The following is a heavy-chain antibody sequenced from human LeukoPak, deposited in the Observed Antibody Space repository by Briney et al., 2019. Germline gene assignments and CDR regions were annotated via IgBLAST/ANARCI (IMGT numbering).Heavy chain of an antibody. CDR3: ARQNGGSWNYYYYMDV. J-gene: IGHJ6*03. CDR2: INHSGST. Sequence: TASETLSLTCAVYGGPFSGYYWSWIRQPPEKGLEWIGEINHSGSTNYNPSLKSRVTISVDTSKNQFSLKLSSVTAADTAVYYCARQNGGSWNYYYYMDVWGKGTTVTVSS. V-gene: IGHV4-34*01. CDR1: GGPFSGYY. D-gene: IGHD1-26*01.